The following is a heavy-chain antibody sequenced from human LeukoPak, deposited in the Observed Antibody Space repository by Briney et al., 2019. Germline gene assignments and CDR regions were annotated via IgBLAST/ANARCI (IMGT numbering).Heavy chain of an antibody. V-gene: IGHV3-48*03. CDR2: ISTSGSTI. J-gene: IGHJ4*02. CDR3: ATSRGSWPDYFDY. D-gene: IGHD6-13*01. CDR1: GFTFSSYE. Sequence: GGSLRLSCAASGFTFSSYEMNWVRQAPGKGLDWVSYISTSGSTIYYADSVKGRFTISRDNAKNSLYLQMDSLRAEDTAVYYCATSRGSWPDYFDYWGQGTLVAVSS.